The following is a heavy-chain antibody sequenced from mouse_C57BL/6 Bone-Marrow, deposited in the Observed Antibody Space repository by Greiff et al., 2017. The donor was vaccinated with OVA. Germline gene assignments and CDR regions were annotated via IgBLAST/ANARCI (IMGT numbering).Heavy chain of an antibody. CDR1: GFTFSSYG. D-gene: IGHD2-2*01. V-gene: IGHV5-6*01. Sequence: EVQLVESGGDLVKPGGSLKLSCAASGFTFSSYGMSWVRQTPDKRLEWVATISSGGSYTYYPDSVKGRFTISRDNAKNTLYLQMSSLKSEDTAMYYCARQFYYGYEIWFAYWGQGTLVTVSA. J-gene: IGHJ3*01. CDR2: ISSGGSYT. CDR3: ARQFYYGYEIWFAY.